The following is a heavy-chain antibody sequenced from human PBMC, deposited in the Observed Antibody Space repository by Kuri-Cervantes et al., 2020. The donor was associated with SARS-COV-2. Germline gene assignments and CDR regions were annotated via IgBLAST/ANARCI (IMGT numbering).Heavy chain of an antibody. D-gene: IGHD6-13*01. Sequence: GGSLRLSCTASGFIFSDYYMTWIRQAPGKGLEWVSNIGPSGTTKYYADSVKGRFTISRDNSKNTLYLQMNSLRAEDTAVYYCARDEDSSWYSRYGAFDIWGQGTMVTVSS. V-gene: IGHV3-11*04. CDR1: GFIFSDYY. J-gene: IGHJ3*02. CDR2: IGPSGTTK. CDR3: ARDEDSSWYSRYGAFDI.